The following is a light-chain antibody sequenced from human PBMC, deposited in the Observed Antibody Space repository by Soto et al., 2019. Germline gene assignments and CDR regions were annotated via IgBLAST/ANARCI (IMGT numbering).Light chain of an antibody. V-gene: IGKV3-20*01. J-gene: IGKJ5*01. CDR3: QQYGRSPPIT. Sequence: EIVLTQSPGTLSLSPGERATLYCSSSQSRLLIYGASSRATGIPDRFSGSGSGTDFTLTISRLEPEDFAVYYCQQYGRSPPITFVQGTRLEIK. CDR1: QS. CDR2: GAS.